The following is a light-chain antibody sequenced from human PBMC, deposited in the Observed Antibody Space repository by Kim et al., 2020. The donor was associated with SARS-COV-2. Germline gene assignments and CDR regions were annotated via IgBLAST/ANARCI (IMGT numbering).Light chain of an antibody. CDR3: SSYAGSNIHG. V-gene: IGLV2-8*01. J-gene: IGLJ1*01. CDR1: SSDVGGYNY. CDR2: EVS. Sequence: QSALTQPPSASGSPGQSVTISCTGTSSDVGGYNYVSWYQQHPGKAPKLMIYEVSKRPSGVPDRFSGSKSGNTASLTVSGLQAEDEADYYCSSYAGSNIHGFGTGTKVTVL.